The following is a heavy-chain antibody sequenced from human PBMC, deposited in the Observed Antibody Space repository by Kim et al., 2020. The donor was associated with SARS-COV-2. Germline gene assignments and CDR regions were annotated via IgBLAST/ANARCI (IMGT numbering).Heavy chain of an antibody. Sequence: ASVKVSCKASGYMFRAYGMSWFRRAPGQGLEWVGWVSPLDGNTNYARKFQGRVAMTTDTDTSTAFMDLTNLTYEDTAVYYCARDLPPGNFDYWGQGTLVTVSS. CDR1: GYMFRAYG. D-gene: IGHD2-2*01. V-gene: IGHV1-18*01. J-gene: IGHJ4*02. CDR2: VSPLDGNT. CDR3: ARDLPPGNFDY.